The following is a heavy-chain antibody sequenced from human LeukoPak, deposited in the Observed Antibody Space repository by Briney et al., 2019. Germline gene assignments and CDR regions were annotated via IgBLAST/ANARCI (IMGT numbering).Heavy chain of an antibody. CDR1: GFNFVTYA. Sequence: GGSLRLSCAASGFNFVTYAMNWVRQAPGKGLEWVSVISNSGESTHYAASVKGRFTISRDNSKNTLYLQMDSLRAEDTAIYYCAKGSVVYYDFWSGSYSDYWGQGTLVTVSS. V-gene: IGHV3-23*01. CDR2: ISNSGEST. D-gene: IGHD3-3*01. CDR3: AKGSVVYYDFWSGSYSDY. J-gene: IGHJ4*02.